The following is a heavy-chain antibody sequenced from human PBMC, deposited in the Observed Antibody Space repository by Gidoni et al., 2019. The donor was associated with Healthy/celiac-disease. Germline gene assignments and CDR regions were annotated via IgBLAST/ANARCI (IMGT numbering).Heavy chain of an antibody. D-gene: IGHD3-3*01. CDR1: GGSFSGYY. CDR3: ARGARITIFGVVITYYYYGMDV. V-gene: IGHV4-34*01. J-gene: IGHJ6*02. Sequence: QVQLQQWGAGLLKPSETLSLTCAVYGGSFSGYYWSWIRQPPGKGREWIGEINHSGSTNYNPSLKSRVTISVDTSKNQFSLKLSSVTAADTAVYYCARGARITIFGVVITYYYYGMDVWGQGTTVTVSS. CDR2: INHSGST.